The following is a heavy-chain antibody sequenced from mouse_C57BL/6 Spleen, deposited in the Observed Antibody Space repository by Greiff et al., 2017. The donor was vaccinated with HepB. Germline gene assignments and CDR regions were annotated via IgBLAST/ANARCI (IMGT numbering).Heavy chain of an antibody. D-gene: IGHD1-1*01. V-gene: IGHV14-2*01. Sequence: EVQVVESGAELVKPGASVTLSCTASGFNIKDYYLHAVKQRTEQGLEWIGRIGPEDGETKSAPKFQGKATLTADTSSNTAYLQRSSLTSEDTAVYYCARSHYDGRSLGGYFDYWGEGTTLTVAS. CDR2: IGPEDGET. CDR1: GFNIKDYY. CDR3: ARSHYDGRSLGGYFDY. J-gene: IGHJ2*01.